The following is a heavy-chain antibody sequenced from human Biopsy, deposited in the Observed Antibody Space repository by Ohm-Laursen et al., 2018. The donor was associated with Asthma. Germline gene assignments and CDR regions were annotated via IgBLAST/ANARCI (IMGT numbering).Heavy chain of an antibody. CDR1: GGSISSGGYS. CDR3: ARVKDGYNFDY. Sequence: TLSLPCAVSGGSISSGGYSWSWIRQPPGKGLEWIGYIYHSGSTYYNPSLRSRVTISVDRSKNQFSRKLSSVTAADTAVYYCARVKDGYNFDYWGQGTLVTVSS. J-gene: IGHJ4*02. D-gene: IGHD5-24*01. CDR2: IYHSGST. V-gene: IGHV4-30-2*01.